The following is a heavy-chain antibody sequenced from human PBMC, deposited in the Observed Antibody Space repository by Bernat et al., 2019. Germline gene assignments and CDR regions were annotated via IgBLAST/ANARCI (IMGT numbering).Heavy chain of an antibody. V-gene: IGHV3-73*01. J-gene: IGHJ6*02. CDR3: TRQLVVVAAQNYYYYGMDV. Sequence: EVQLVESGGGLVQPGGSLKLSCAASGFTFSGSAMHWVRQASGKGLEWGGRIRSKANSYATAYAASVKGRFTISRDDSKNTAYLQMNSLKTEDTAVYYCTRQLVVVAAQNYYYYGMDVWGQGTTVTVSS. CDR1: GFTFSGSA. CDR2: IRSKANSYAT. D-gene: IGHD2-15*01.